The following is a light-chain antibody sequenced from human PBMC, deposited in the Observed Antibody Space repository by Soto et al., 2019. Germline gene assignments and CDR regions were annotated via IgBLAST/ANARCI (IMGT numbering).Light chain of an antibody. J-gene: IGKJ3*01. CDR3: QTYYSGLFT. CDR1: QTISMY. CDR2: AAS. Sequence: DIQMTQSPSSLSAFVGDRVTLTCRASQTISMYLNWYQQKPGKAPILLISAASSLQTGVPSRFNGSGSGTDFTLTITSLQAEDVATYYCQTYYSGLFTFGPGTKVDIK. V-gene: IGKV1-39*01.